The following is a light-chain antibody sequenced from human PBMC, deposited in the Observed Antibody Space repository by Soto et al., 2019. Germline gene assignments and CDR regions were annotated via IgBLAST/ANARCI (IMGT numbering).Light chain of an antibody. Sequence: AIRMTQSPSSFSASTGDRVTITCRASQGISSYLAWYQQKPGKAPKLLIYAASTLQSGVPSRFSGSGSGTDFTLTISCLQSEDFATYYCQQDYSHPLTFGQGTKVEIK. CDR1: QGISSY. CDR2: AAS. J-gene: IGKJ1*01. CDR3: QQDYSHPLT. V-gene: IGKV1-8*01.